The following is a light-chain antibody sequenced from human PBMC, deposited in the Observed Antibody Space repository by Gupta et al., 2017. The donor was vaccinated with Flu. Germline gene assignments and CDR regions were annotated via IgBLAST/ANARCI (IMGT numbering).Light chain of an antibody. CDR3: QQYGNSPFT. CDR1: QSDGCSY. V-gene: IGKV3-20*01. CDR2: GAS. J-gene: IGKJ3*01. Sequence: IELTQSPGTLSLSPGERATLPCRASQSDGCSYLAWYQQKRGQAPRLLIYGASSRATGIPDRFSGSGSGTDFTLTISRLEPEDVAVYYCQQYGNSPFTFGPGTKVDIK.